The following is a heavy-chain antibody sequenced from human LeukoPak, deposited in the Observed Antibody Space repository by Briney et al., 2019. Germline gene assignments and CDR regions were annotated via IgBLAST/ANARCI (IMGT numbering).Heavy chain of an antibody. Sequence: SVKVSCKASGGTFSNYAISWVRQAPGQGLEWMGRIIPIFGTANYAQKFQGRVTITTDESTSTAYMKLSSLRSEDTTVYYCARVTKDYYFDYWGQGTLVTVSS. CDR3: ARVTKDYYFDY. CDR1: GGTFSNYA. J-gene: IGHJ4*02. CDR2: IIPIFGTA. D-gene: IGHD3-3*01. V-gene: IGHV1-69*05.